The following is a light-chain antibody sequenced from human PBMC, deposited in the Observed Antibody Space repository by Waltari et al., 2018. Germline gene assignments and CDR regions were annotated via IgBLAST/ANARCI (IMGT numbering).Light chain of an antibody. V-gene: IGLV8-61*01. Sequence: QTVVTQEPSLSVSPGGTVTLPCALSSGSHSTPSYATWYQQTPGQAPRTLVYKANARSSGVPDRFSGSILGNTAALTITGAQADDESDYYCALYMGSGIWVFGGGTRLTVL. CDR3: ALYMGSGIWV. CDR1: SGSHSTPSY. CDR2: KAN. J-gene: IGLJ3*02.